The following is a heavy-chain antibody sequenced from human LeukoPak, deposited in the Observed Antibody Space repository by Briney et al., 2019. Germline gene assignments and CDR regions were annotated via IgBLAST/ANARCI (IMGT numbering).Heavy chain of an antibody. CDR3: ARDRVGATYYLDY. J-gene: IGHJ4*02. Sequence: GGSLRLSCAASGFTFSSYSMDWVRQAPGKGLEWVSSISSSSSYIYYADSVKGRFTISRDNAKNSLYLQMNSLRAEDTAVYYCARDRVGATYYLDYWGQGTLVTVSS. CDR1: GFTFSSYS. D-gene: IGHD1-26*01. CDR2: ISSSSSYI. V-gene: IGHV3-21*01.